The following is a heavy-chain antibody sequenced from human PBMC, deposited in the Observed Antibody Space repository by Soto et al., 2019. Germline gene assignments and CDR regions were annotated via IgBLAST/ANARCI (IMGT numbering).Heavy chain of an antibody. J-gene: IGHJ4*02. CDR1: GFTFSTYA. V-gene: IGHV3-23*01. CDR2: IGGGTGAT. CDR3: SKNAMSTVTRRGQYFDP. D-gene: IGHD4-17*01. Sequence: EVQLLESGGGLVQPGGSLRLSCAASGFTFSTYAMSWVRQAPGEGLEWVSGIGGGTGATYNSDSVKGRFIISRDNSKNTLYLQMNNLSVEDTAVYYCSKNAMSTVTRRGQYFDPWGQGTLVNVSS.